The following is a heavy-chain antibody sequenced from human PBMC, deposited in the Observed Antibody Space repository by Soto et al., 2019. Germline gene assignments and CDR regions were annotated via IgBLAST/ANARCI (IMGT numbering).Heavy chain of an antibody. CDR3: TRVHTTGPVIPDY. Sequence: GGSMRLSCTASGFPFGDFAMTWFRQPPGKGLEWVGFIRTKPYGGTPEYAASVKGRFTISRDDSRSIAYLQMNSLKTEDTAFYYCTRVHTTGPVIPDYWGQGTPVTVS. J-gene: IGHJ4*02. CDR2: IRTKPYGGTP. CDR1: GFPFGDFA. V-gene: IGHV3-49*03. D-gene: IGHD3-9*01.